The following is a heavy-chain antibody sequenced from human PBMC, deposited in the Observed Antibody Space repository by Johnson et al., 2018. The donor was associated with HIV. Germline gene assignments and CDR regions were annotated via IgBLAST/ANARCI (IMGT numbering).Heavy chain of an antibody. CDR2: ISYDGSNK. Sequence: QVQLVESGGGVVQPGRSLRLSCAASGFTFSSYAMHWVRQAPGKGLEWVAVISYDGSNKYYADSVKGRFTISRDNSKNTLYLQMNSLRAEDTAVYYCARVGIVATILGAFDIWGQGTMVTVFS. CDR1: GFTFSSYA. CDR3: ARVGIVATILGAFDI. V-gene: IGHV3-30-3*01. J-gene: IGHJ3*02. D-gene: IGHD5-12*01.